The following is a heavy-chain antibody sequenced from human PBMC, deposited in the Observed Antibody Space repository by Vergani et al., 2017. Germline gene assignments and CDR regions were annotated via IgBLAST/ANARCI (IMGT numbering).Heavy chain of an antibody. CDR1: GFTFSSYS. J-gene: IGHJ4*02. Sequence: EVQLVESGGGLVQPGGSLRLSCAASGFTFSSYSMNWVRQAPGKGLEWVSYISLSSSGTIYYADYVKCRFTIFRDNAKNSLFLQMNSLRAEDTAMYYCARGGCSSTSCDSNDYWGQGTLVTVSS. V-gene: IGHV3-48*04. CDR3: ARGGCSSTSCDSNDY. CDR2: ISLSSSGTI. D-gene: IGHD2-2*02.